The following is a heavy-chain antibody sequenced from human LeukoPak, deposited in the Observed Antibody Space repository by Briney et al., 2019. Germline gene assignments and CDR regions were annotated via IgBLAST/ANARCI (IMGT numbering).Heavy chain of an antibody. CDR2: INPNSGGT. J-gene: IGHJ5*02. D-gene: IGHD2-2*01. CDR1: GYTFTGYY. Sequence: ASVKVSCKASGYTFTGYYMHWVRQAPGQGLEWMGRINPNSGGTNYAQKFQGRVTMTRDTSISTAYMELSRLRSDDTAVYYCARAYCSSTSCYLWFDPWGQGTLVTVSS. CDR3: ARAYCSSTSCYLWFDP. V-gene: IGHV1-2*06.